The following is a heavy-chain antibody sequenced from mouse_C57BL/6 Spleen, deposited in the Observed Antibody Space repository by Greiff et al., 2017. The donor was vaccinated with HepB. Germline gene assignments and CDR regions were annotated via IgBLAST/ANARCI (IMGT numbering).Heavy chain of an antibody. CDR3: TTGLRPTRFAY. D-gene: IGHD2-2*01. V-gene: IGHV14-4*01. CDR1: GFNIKDDY. J-gene: IGHJ3*01. CDR2: IDPENGDT. Sequence: VQLQQSGAELVRPGASVKLSCTASGFNIKDDYMHWVKQRPEQGLEWIGWIDPENGDTEYASKFQGKATITADTSSNTAYLQLSSLTSEDTAVYYCTTGLRPTRFAYWGQGTLVTVSA.